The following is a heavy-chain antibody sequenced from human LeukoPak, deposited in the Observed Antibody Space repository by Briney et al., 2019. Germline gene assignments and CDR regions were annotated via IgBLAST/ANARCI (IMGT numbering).Heavy chain of an antibody. D-gene: IGHD3-10*01. V-gene: IGHV3-30-3*01. Sequence: GGSLRHSCAASGFTFSSYAMHWVRQAPGKGLEWVAVISYDGSNKYYADSVKGRFTISRDNSKNTLYLQMNSLRAEDTAVYYCARVGYYGSGSPQAYYYYYGMDVWGQGTTVTVSS. CDR1: GFTFSSYA. J-gene: IGHJ6*02. CDR2: ISYDGSNK. CDR3: ARVGYYGSGSPQAYYYYYGMDV.